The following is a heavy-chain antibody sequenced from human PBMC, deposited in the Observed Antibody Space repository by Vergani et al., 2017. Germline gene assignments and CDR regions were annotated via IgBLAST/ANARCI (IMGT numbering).Heavy chain of an antibody. V-gene: IGHV4-61*02. CDR3: ARDDRGLFDY. CDR2: IYTSGST. Sequence: QVQLQESGPGLVKPSQTLSLTCTVSGGSISSGSYYWSWIQQPAGKGLEWIGRIYTSGSTNYNPSLKSRVPISVDTSKNQFSLKLSSVTAADTAVYYCARDDRGLFDYWGQGTLVTVSS. J-gene: IGHJ4*02. CDR1: GGSISSGSYY.